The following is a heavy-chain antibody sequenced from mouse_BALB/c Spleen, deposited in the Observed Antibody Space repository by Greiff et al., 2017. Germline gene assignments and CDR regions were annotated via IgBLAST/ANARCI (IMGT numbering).Heavy chain of an antibody. CDR3: ARRGNYYGSSYAMDY. D-gene: IGHD1-1*01. V-gene: IGHV3-6*02. CDR2: ISYDGSN. CDR1: GYSITSGYY. J-gene: IGHJ4*01. Sequence: VQLQQSGPGLVKPSQSLSLTCSVTGYSITSGYYWNWIRQFPGNKLEWMGYISYDGSNNYNPSLKNRISITRDTSKNQFFLKLNSVTTEDTATYYCARRGNYYGSSYAMDYWGQGTSVTVSS.